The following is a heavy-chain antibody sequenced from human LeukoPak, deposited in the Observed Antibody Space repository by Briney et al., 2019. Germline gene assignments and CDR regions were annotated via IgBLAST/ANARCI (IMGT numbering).Heavy chain of an antibody. D-gene: IGHD3-9*01. Sequence: PSETLSLTRAVYGGSFSGYYWSWIRQPPGKGLEWIGEINHSGSTNYNPSLKSRVTISVDTSKNQFSLKLSSVTAADTAVYYCARVNEYYDILTGYSPATFDYWGQGTLVTVSS. J-gene: IGHJ4*02. CDR3: ARVNEYYDILTGYSPATFDY. CDR1: GGSFSGYY. CDR2: INHSGST. V-gene: IGHV4-34*01.